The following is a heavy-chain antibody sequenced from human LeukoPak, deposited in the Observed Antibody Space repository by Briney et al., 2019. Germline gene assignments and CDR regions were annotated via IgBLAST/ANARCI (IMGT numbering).Heavy chain of an antibody. CDR3: VREYCGGDCYTDF. J-gene: IGHJ4*02. Sequence: TGGSLRLSCAASGFTFSRYWMHWVRQTPGKGLVWVSRLNSDGSITTYADSVKGRFTISRDNAKNTLYLQMNSLRAEDTALYYCVREYCGGDCYTDFWGQGTLVTVSS. CDR1: GFTFSRYW. V-gene: IGHV3-74*01. CDR2: LNSDGSIT. D-gene: IGHD2-21*02.